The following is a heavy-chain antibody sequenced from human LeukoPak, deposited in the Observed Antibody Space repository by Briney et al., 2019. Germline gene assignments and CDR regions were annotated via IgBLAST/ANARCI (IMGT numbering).Heavy chain of an antibody. Sequence: SETLSLTCGVSGGSISSTNWWSWVRQPPGQGLEWIGEVSLTGETNYNPSLNGRVTMSLDGSRNQLSLKLTSVTAADTAVYYCARHGTTWPYWYFDLWGRGTLVTVSS. V-gene: IGHV4-4*02. CDR2: VSLTGET. CDR1: GGSISSTNW. J-gene: IGHJ2*01. D-gene: IGHD1-14*01. CDR3: ARHGTTWPYWYFDL.